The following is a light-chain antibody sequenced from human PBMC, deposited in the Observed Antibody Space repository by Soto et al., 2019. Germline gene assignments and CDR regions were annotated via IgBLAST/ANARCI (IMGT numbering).Light chain of an antibody. CDR2: RAS. V-gene: IGKV3-15*01. J-gene: IGKJ5*01. CDR1: QSISTN. Sequence: EIVMTQSPGTLSVSPGERATLSCRASQSISTNVGWYQQRPGQAPRLLLYRASTRATGIPARVSGSESGTEFTHTIRRLASEHSAVYYCQQYIAGHQITFGQGTRLEI. CDR3: QQYIAGHQIT.